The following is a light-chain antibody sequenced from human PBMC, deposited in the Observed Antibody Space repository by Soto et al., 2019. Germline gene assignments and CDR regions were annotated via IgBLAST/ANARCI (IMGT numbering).Light chain of an antibody. J-gene: IGKJ2*01. Sequence: ENVLTQSPGTLVLSPGDRATLSCRASQSVGSNAVVWFQQKPGPAPRLLIYAAFTRATGIPDRVSGSGSGTDFTLTINRLEPEDFAVYYCHQHGPVPYTFGQGTKLEIK. CDR3: HQHGPVPYT. V-gene: IGKV3-20*01. CDR2: AAF. CDR1: QSVGSNA.